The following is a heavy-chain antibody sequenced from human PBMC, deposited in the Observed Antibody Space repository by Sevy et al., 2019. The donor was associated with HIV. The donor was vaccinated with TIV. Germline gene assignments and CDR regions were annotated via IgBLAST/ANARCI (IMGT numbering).Heavy chain of an antibody. CDR2: ISYDGSNK. J-gene: IGHJ4*02. CDR3: ARDLESGEGAFDY. D-gene: IGHD3-3*01. V-gene: IGHV3-30-3*01. Sequence: GGSLRLSCAASGFTFSSYAMHWVRQAPVKGLEWVAVISYDGSNKYYADSVKGRFTISRDNSKNTLYLQMNSLRAEDTAVYYCARDLESGEGAFDYWGQGTLVTVSS. CDR1: GFTFSSYA.